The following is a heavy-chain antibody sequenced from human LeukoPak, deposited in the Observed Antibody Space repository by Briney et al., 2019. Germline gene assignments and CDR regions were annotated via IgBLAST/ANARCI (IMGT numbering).Heavy chain of an antibody. CDR3: ARLRTTSYSSSWNRFDY. Sequence: SVKVSCKASGGTFSSYAISWVRQAPGQGLEWMGGIIPIFGTANYAQKFQGRVTITADESTSTAYMELSSLRSEDTAVYYCARLRTTSYSSSWNRFDYWGPGTLVTVSS. D-gene: IGHD6-13*01. CDR2: IIPIFGTA. V-gene: IGHV1-69*13. J-gene: IGHJ4*02. CDR1: GGTFSSYA.